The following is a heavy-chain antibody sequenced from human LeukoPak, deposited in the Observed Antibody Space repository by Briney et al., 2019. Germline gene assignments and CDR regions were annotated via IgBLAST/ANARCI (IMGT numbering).Heavy chain of an antibody. CDR3: ARHLDYYYDSSGYYRYYFDY. CDR2: IKQGGSEK. D-gene: IGHD3-22*01. J-gene: IGHJ4*02. V-gene: IGHV3-7*01. Sequence: PGGSLRLSCAASGFTFSGSAMHWVRQAPGKGLEWVANIKQGGSEKYYVDSVKGRFTISRDNAKNSLYLQMNSLRAEDTAVYYCARHLDYYYDSSGYYRYYFDYWGQGTLVTVSS. CDR1: GFTFSGSA.